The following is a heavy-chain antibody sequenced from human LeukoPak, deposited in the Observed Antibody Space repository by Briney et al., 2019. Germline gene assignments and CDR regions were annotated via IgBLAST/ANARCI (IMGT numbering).Heavy chain of an antibody. V-gene: IGHV4-61*02. CDR1: GGSITTNNYY. D-gene: IGHD3-10*01. J-gene: IGHJ4*02. CDR3: ARGVSVLLWFGESPHFDY. CDR2: IYTSGST. Sequence: SETLSLTCTVSGGSITTNNYYWGWIRQPAGKGLEWIGRIYTSGSTNYNPSLKSRVTISVDTSKNQFSLKLSSVTAADTAVYYCARGVSVLLWFGESPHFDYWGQGTLVTVSS.